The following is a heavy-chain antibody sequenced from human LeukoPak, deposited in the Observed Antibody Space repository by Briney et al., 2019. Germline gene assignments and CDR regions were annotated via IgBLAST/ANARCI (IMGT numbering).Heavy chain of an antibody. V-gene: IGHV4-59*01. CDR2: IYYSGST. CDR3: TRGLDRSSWYNY. CDR1: GGSISSYY. D-gene: IGHD6-13*01. J-gene: IGHJ4*02. Sequence: SETLSLTCTVSGGSISSYYWSWIRQPPGKGLEWIGYIYYSGSTNYNPSLKSRVTISVDTSKNQFSLKLSSVTAADTAVYYCTRGLDRSSWYNYWSQGTLVTVSS.